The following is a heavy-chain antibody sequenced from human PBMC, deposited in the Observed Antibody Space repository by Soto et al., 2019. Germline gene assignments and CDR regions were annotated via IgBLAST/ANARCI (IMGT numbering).Heavy chain of an antibody. CDR3: ARGSGPTYYYYGMDV. Sequence: GGSLRFSCTASGFTFSSYAMHWVRQAPGKGLEYVSAISSNGGSTYYADSVKGRFTISRDNSKNTLYLQMGSLRAEDMAVYYCARGSGPTYYYYGMDVWGQGTTVTVSS. CDR1: GFTFSSYA. D-gene: IGHD3-10*01. CDR2: ISSNGGST. J-gene: IGHJ6*02. V-gene: IGHV3-64*02.